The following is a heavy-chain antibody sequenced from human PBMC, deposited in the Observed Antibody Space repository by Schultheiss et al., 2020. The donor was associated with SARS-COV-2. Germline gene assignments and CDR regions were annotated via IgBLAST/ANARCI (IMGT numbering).Heavy chain of an antibody. D-gene: IGHD6-19*01. V-gene: IGHV4-4*02. CDR3: ARDPSSGSGFNWFDP. J-gene: IGHJ5*02. Sequence: SETLSLTCAVSGGSISSSNWWSWVRQPPGKGLEWIGEIYHSGSTYYNPSLKSRVTISVDTSKNQFSLKLSSVTAADTAVYYCARDPSSGSGFNWFDPWGQGTLVTVSS. CDR2: IYHSGST. CDR1: GGSISSSNW.